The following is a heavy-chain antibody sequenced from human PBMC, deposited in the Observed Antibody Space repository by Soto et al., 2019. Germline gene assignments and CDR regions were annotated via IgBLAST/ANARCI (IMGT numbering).Heavy chain of an antibody. CDR2: IYPGDSHT. Sequence: GESLKISCKASGYRFTTYWIAWVRQVPGKGLEWMGIIYPGDSHTKYSPSFQGQVTISADRSITTAYLQWSSLKASDTAMYYCARHFEPDQDPTYYGMDVWGQGTTVTVSS. CDR3: ARHFEPDQDPTYYGMDV. V-gene: IGHV5-51*01. CDR1: GYRFTTYW. J-gene: IGHJ6*02. D-gene: IGHD3-9*01.